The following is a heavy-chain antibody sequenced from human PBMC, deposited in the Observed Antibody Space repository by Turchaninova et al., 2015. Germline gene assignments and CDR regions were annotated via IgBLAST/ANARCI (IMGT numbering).Heavy chain of an antibody. J-gene: IGHJ4*02. CDR1: GYTISSCYF. D-gene: IGHD7-27*01. CDR3: ARHAKTGSHYLEY. V-gene: IGHV4-38-2*01. CDR2: FYHDGTT. Sequence: QVQLQESGPGLGKPSEPLSLTCAGSGYTISSCYFWAWIRQPPGKGLEWIGSFYHDGTTYYNPSLKSRVTISVDTSKNQFSLNLRAVTAADTALYYCARHAKTGSHYLEYWGQGTLLTVSS.